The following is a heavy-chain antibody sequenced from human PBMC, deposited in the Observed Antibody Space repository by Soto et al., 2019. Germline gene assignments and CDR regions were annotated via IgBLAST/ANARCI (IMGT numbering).Heavy chain of an antibody. CDR1: GFTFSSYT. Sequence: GGSLRLSCAASGFTFSSYTMSWVRQAPGKGLEWVSSISGSGGSTYYADSMKGRFTISRDNSKNTLFLQMSSLRAEDTAVYYCAKDRGYYDFWSGPYFFDYWGQGTLVTVSS. CDR2: ISGSGGST. V-gene: IGHV3-23*01. CDR3: AKDRGYYDFWSGPYFFDY. D-gene: IGHD3-3*01. J-gene: IGHJ4*02.